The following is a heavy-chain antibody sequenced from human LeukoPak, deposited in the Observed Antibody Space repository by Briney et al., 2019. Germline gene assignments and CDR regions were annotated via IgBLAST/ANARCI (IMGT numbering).Heavy chain of an antibody. V-gene: IGHV4-59*01. Sequence: SETPSLTCTVSGGSISSYYWSWIRQPPGKGLEWIGYIYYSGSTKYNPSLKSRVTISVDTSKNQFSLKLSPVTAADTAVYYCARGASSSGYSSSWLSYFDYWGQGTLVTVSS. CDR3: ARGASSSGYSSSWLSYFDY. D-gene: IGHD6-13*01. CDR1: GGSISSYY. CDR2: IYYSGST. J-gene: IGHJ4*02.